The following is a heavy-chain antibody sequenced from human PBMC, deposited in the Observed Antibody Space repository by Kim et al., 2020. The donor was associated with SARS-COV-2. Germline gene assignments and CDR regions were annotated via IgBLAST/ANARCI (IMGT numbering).Heavy chain of an antibody. CDR3: ARDLSRFVYLWGIVGASPLSNGMDV. CDR2: INPSGGST. D-gene: IGHD1-26*01. J-gene: IGHJ6*02. Sequence: ASVKVSCKASGYTFTSYYMHWVRQAPGQGLEWMGIINPSGGSTSYAQKFQGRVTMTRDTSTSTVYMELSSLRSEDTAVYYCARDLSRFVYLWGIVGASPLSNGMDVWGQGTTVTVSS. CDR1: GYTFTSYY. V-gene: IGHV1-46*01.